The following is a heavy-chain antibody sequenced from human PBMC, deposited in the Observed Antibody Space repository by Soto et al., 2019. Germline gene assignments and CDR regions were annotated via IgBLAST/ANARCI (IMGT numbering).Heavy chain of an antibody. CDR1: GYTFTGYY. J-gene: IGHJ6*02. CDR2: INPNSGGT. D-gene: IGHD3-10*01. V-gene: IGHV1-2*02. Sequence: RASVKVSCKASGYTFTGYYMHWVRQAPGQGLEWMGWINPNSGGTNYAQKFQGRVTMTRDTSISTAYMELSRLRSDDTAVYYCARVEVAGDYYYGMDVWGQGTTVTVSS. CDR3: ARVEVAGDYYYGMDV.